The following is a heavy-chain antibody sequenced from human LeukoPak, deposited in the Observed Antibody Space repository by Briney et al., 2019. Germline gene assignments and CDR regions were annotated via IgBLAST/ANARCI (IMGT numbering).Heavy chain of an antibody. J-gene: IGHJ4*02. Sequence: GESLKISCKASGYSFTTHWIGWVRQMPGKGLEWMGIIYPGDSDPRYSPSFQGQVTISADKSISTAYLQWSSLKASDTAMYYCARLGGSSWQAARYWGQGTLVTVSS. CDR1: GYSFTTHW. CDR3: ARLGGSSWQAARY. V-gene: IGHV5-51*01. D-gene: IGHD6-13*01. CDR2: IYPGDSDP.